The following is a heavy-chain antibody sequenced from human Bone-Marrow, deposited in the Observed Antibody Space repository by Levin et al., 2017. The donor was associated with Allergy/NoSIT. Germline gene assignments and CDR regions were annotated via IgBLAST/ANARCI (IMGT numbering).Heavy chain of an antibody. Sequence: GGSLRLSCAASGFTFSSYGMHWVRQAPGKGLEWVAVISYDGSNKYYADSVKGRFTISRDNSKNTLYLQMNSLRAEDTAVYYCAKDSSSEIRIDYWGQGTLVTVSS. CDR1: GFTFSSYG. CDR2: ISYDGSNK. CDR3: AKDSSSEIRIDY. V-gene: IGHV3-30*18. D-gene: IGHD6-13*01. J-gene: IGHJ4*02.